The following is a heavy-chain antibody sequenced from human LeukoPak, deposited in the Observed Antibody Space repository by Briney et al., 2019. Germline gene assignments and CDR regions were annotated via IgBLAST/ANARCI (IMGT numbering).Heavy chain of an antibody. CDR3: ARGVRKGMDV. CDR1: GYTFTSYG. CDR2: INPNSGGT. V-gene: IGHV1-2*06. J-gene: IGHJ6*02. Sequence: ASVKVSCKASGYTFTSYGISWVRQAPGQGLEWMGRINPNSGGTNYAQKFQGRVTMTRDTSISTAYMELSRLRSDDTAVYYCARGVRKGMDVWGQGTTVTVSS. D-gene: IGHD3-10*01.